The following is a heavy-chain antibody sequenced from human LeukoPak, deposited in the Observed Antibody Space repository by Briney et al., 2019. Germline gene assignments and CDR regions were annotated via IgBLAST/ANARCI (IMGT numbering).Heavy chain of an antibody. CDR2: ISAYNGNT. J-gene: IGHJ4*02. CDR3: ARESPQDYYDSSGYYHLFDY. Sequence: ASVKVSCKTSGYTFTSYGISWVRQAPGQGLEWMGWISAYNGNTNYAQKLQGRVTMTTDTSTSTAYMELRSLRSDDTAVYYCARESPQDYYDSSGYYHLFDYWGQGTLVTVSS. CDR1: GYTFTSYG. V-gene: IGHV1-18*01. D-gene: IGHD3-22*01.